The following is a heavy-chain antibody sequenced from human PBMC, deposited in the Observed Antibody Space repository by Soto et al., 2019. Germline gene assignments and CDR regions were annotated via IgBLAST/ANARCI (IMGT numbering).Heavy chain of an antibody. V-gene: IGHV3-15*07. CDR1: GFTFSNAW. J-gene: IGHJ4*02. CDR3: TTELVVDKEVGAGY. Sequence: EVQLVESGGGLVKPGGSLRLSCAASGFTFSNAWMNWVRQAPGKGLEWVGRIKSKTDGGTTDYAASVKGRFTISRDDSKNTLYLQMNSLKTEDTAVYYCTTELVVDKEVGAGYWGQGTLVTVSS. CDR2: IKSKTDGGTT. D-gene: IGHD1-26*01.